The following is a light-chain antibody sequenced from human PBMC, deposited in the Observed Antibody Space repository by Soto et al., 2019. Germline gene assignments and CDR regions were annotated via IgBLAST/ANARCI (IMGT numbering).Light chain of an antibody. CDR3: QQYYNTPWT. CDR1: QSVLYSSNDKNY. J-gene: IGKJ1*01. V-gene: IGKV4-1*01. Sequence: DIVMTQSPDSLAVSLGERATINCKSSQSVLYSSNDKNYLAWYQQKPGHPPKLLIYWASTRESGVPDRFTGSGSGTDFTLTISSLHAEDVAVYYCQQYYNTPWTFGQGTRVEIK. CDR2: WAS.